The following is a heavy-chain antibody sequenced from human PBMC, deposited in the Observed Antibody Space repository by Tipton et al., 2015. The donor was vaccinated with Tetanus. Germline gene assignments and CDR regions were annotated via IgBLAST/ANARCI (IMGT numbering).Heavy chain of an antibody. V-gene: IGHV4-4*07. Sequence: LRLSCTVSGGSISSNYWSWIRQPAGKGLEWIGRIYTSGSTNYNPSLKSRVTMSLDTAKNQFSLKLSSVTAADTAVYYCARVRRGATTAWDYWGQGTLVTVSP. J-gene: IGHJ4*02. D-gene: IGHD5-12*01. CDR1: GGSISSNY. CDR3: ARVRRGATTAWDY. CDR2: IYTSGST.